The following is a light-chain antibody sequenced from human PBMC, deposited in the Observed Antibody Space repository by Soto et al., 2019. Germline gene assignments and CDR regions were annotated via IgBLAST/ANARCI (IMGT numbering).Light chain of an antibody. Sequence: QAVVTQSPSASASLGASVKLTCTLSSGQRKYAIAWHQQKPEKGPRYLMRVNSDGSHIRGDGIPDRFSGSSSGTERYLTISSLQSEDEADYYCQTWGTGIQVFGTGTKVTVL. V-gene: IGLV4-69*01. J-gene: IGLJ1*01. CDR1: SGQRKYA. CDR3: QTWGTGIQV. CDR2: VNSDGSH.